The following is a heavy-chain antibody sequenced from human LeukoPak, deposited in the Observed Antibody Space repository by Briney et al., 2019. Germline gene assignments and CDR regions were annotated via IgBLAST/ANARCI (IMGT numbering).Heavy chain of an antibody. CDR3: ARDRETYYDILTGYYTLGDAFDI. CDR2: INTDGSST. Sequence: GGSLRLSCAASGFTFSSYWMHWVRQVPGKGPVWVSRINTDGSSTSYADSVKGRFTISRDNAKNTLYLQMNSLRAEDTAVYYCARDRETYYDILTGYYTLGDAFDIWGQGTMVTVSS. V-gene: IGHV3-74*01. D-gene: IGHD3-9*01. J-gene: IGHJ3*02. CDR1: GFTFSSYW.